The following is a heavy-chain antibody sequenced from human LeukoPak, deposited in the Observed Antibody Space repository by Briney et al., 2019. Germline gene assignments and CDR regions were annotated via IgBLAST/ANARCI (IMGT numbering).Heavy chain of an antibody. D-gene: IGHD2-15*01. J-gene: IGHJ3*02. CDR2: IHRDGRT. CDR3: ASRCSGGSCSIVGAFDI. V-gene: IGHV4-4*02. CDR1: GVSISSSEW. Sequence: SGTLSLTCAVSGVSISSSEWWIWVRQPPGQGLEWIGEIHRDGRTRYNPSLKSRVTMSMDYSKNQFSLSVTSVTAADTAVYYCASRCSGGSCSIVGAFDIWGQGTMVTVSS.